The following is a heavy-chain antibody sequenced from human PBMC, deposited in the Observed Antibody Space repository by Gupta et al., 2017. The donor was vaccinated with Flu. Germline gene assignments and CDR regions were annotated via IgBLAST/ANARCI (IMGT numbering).Heavy chain of an antibody. CDR3: ARVTRIVGAPDTAFDI. CDR2: LYTSGNT. D-gene: IGHD1-26*01. Sequence: PAGKGLEWIGRLYTSGNTNYNPSLKSRVTMSVDTSKNQFSLKLSSVTAADTAVYYCARVTRIVGAPDTAFDIWGQGTMVTVSS. V-gene: IGHV4-4*07. J-gene: IGHJ3*02.